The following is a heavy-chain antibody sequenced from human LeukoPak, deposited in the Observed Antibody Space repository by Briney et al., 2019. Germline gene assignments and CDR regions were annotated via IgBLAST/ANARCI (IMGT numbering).Heavy chain of an antibody. D-gene: IGHD1-26*01. V-gene: IGHV4-4*07. Sequence: PSETLSLTCTVSGGSISRYFWSWIGQPAGKGLDWIGRIYTSGGTNYNPSLKSRVTMSVDTSKTQFSLKLSPVTAADTAVYYCARVGATTPYYYMDVWGKGTTVTVSS. CDR2: IYTSGGT. CDR3: ARVGATTPYYYMDV. J-gene: IGHJ6*03. CDR1: GGSISRYF.